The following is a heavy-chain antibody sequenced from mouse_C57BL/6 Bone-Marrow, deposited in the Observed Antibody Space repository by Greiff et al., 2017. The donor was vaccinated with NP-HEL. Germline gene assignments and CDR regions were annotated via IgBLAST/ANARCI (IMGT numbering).Heavy chain of an antibody. CDR3: ARRVRFYAMDY. D-gene: IGHD1-1*01. J-gene: IGHJ4*01. Sequence: EVQGVESGGGLVKPGGSLKLSCAASGFTFSDYGMHWVRQAPEKGLEWVAYISSGSSTIYYADTVKGRFTLSRDNAKNTLFLQMTSLRSEDTAMYYCARRVRFYAMDYWGQGTSVTVSS. CDR1: GFTFSDYG. V-gene: IGHV5-17*01. CDR2: ISSGSSTI.